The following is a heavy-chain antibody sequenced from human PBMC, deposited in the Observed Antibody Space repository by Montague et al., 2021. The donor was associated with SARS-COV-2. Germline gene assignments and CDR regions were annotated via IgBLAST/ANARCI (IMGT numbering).Heavy chain of an antibody. CDR3: ASQVPDFWSGIDY. V-gene: IGHV4-59*01. CDR1: DGSISSYY. Sequence: SETLSLTCTVSDGSISSYYWSWIRQPPEKGLEWIGYIYYSGSTNYNPSLKSRVTISVDTSKNQFSLKLSSVTAADTAVYYCASQVPDFWSGIDYWGQGTLVTVSS. D-gene: IGHD3-3*01. J-gene: IGHJ4*02. CDR2: IYYSGST.